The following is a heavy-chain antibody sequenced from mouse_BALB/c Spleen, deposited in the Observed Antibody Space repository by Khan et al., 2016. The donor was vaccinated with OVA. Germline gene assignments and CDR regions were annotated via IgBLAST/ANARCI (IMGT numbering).Heavy chain of an antibody. CDR1: GYTFTDYS. CDR2: INTETGEP. CDR3: ARGLKYGNFDD. Sequence: QIQLVQSGPELKKPGETVKISCKASGYTFTDYSMHWVKQAPGKGLKWMGWINTETGEPTYADDFKGRFAFSLETSASTAYLQINNLKNDDTATYFCARGLKYGNFDDWGQGTTLTVSS. D-gene: IGHD2-10*02. J-gene: IGHJ2*01. V-gene: IGHV9-2-1*01.